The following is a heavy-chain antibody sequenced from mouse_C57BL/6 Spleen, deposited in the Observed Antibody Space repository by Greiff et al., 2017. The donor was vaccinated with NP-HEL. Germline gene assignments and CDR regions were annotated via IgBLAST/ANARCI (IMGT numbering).Heavy chain of an antibody. CDR1: GFSLSTFGMG. Sequence: QVTLKESGPGILQPSQTLSLTCSFSGFSLSTFGMGVGWIRQPSGQGLEWLAHIWWDDDKYYNPALKSRLTTSKDTSKHQVFLKIANVDTADTATYCCALRPPGYFEVWGTGTTVTVAS. CDR2: IWWDDDK. J-gene: IGHJ1*03. CDR3: ALRPPGYFEV. V-gene: IGHV8-8*01.